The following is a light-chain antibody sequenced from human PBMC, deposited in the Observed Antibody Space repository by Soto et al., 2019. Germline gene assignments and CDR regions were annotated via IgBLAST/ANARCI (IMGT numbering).Light chain of an antibody. CDR1: QSVSSN. CDR3: QQYNNWPPRSIT. V-gene: IGKV3-15*01. CDR2: GAS. Sequence: EIVMTQSPATLSVSPGERATLSCRASQSVSSNLACYQQKPGQAPRLLIYGASTRATGIPARFSGSGSGTEFTLTISSLQSEDFAVYYCQQYNNWPPRSITFGQGTRLEIK. J-gene: IGKJ5*01.